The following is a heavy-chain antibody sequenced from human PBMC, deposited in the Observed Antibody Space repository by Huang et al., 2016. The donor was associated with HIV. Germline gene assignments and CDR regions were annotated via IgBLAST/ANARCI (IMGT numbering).Heavy chain of an antibody. V-gene: IGHV5-51*01. CDR1: GYSFSSYW. J-gene: IGHJ4*02. Sequence: VQLVQSGAEVKKPGESLKISCKGSGYSFSSYWIAWVRQMHGKGLEWMVIIFPDDSDTTYSPSFEGQVTISADKSIGTAYLQWSSLKASDTAMYYCARRFSSSSGYFDYWGQGSLVTVSS. CDR3: ARRFSSSSGYFDY. D-gene: IGHD6-6*01. CDR2: IFPDDSDT.